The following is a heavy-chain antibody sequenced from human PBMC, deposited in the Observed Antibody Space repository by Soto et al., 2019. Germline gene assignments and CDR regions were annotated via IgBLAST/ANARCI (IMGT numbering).Heavy chain of an antibody. CDR1: GFTFSSYS. CDR2: ISSSSSYI. D-gene: IGHD1-26*01. V-gene: IGHV3-21*01. J-gene: IGHJ4*02. CDR3: ASEYEVGAKPDY. Sequence: EVQLVESGGGLVKPGGSLRLSCAASGFTFSSYSMNWVRQAPGKGLEWVSSISSSSSYIYYADSVKGRFTISRDNAKNSLYLQMNSLRAEDTAVYYCASEYEVGAKPDYWGQGTLVTVSS.